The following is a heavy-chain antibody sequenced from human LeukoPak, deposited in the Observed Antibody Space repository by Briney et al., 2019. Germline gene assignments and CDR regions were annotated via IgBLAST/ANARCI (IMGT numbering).Heavy chain of an antibody. CDR3: ARALIAVAGAIIDY. CDR2: ISSSGDTT. J-gene: IGHJ4*02. V-gene: IGHV3-48*01. D-gene: IGHD6-19*01. CDR1: GFTFSTYS. Sequence: GGSLRLSCVASGFTFSTYSIPWVRQAPGKGLEWVSYISSSGDTTYYADSVKGRFTISRDNAKNSLYLQMNSLRAEDTAVYYCARALIAVAGAIIDYWGQGTLVTVSS.